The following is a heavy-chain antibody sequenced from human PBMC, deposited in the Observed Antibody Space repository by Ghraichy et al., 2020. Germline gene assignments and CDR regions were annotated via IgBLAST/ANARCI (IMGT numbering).Heavy chain of an antibody. V-gene: IGHV1-24*01. CDR1: GFSLSDLS. CDR2: FDPGDGEK. Sequence: ASLKVSCKVSGFSLSDLSMDWVRQAPGGGLEWMGGFDPGDGEKIYAQKFQGRVTMTEDTSTDTAYMELSSLTSEDTAVYFCATVSLITTVRGVSAYDVWGQGTLVSVSS. CDR3: ATVSLITTVRGVSAYDV. D-gene: IGHD3-10*01. J-gene: IGHJ3*01.